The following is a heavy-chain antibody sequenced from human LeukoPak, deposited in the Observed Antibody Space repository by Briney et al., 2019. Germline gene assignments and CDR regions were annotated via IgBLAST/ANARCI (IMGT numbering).Heavy chain of an antibody. J-gene: IGHJ4*02. CDR2: IYHSGST. Sequence: SETLSPTCTVSGYSITSGYYWGWIRQPPGKGLEWIGSIYHSGSTFYNPSLKSRVTISVDPSKNQFSLKVSSVIVADTAVYYCAGSVGSSSWLDYWGQGTLVTASS. D-gene: IGHD6-13*01. CDR3: AGSVGSSSWLDY. CDR1: GYSITSGYY. V-gene: IGHV4-38-2*02.